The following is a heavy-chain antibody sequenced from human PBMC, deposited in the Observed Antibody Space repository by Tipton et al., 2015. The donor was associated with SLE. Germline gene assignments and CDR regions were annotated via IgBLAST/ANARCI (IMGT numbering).Heavy chain of an antibody. D-gene: IGHD6-13*01. V-gene: IGHV3-9*01. CDR3: AKETLDSTSWSVYYYYGMDV. Sequence: SLRLSCAASGFTFDDFAIHWVRQAPGKGLEWVSSISWDSRSKDYADSVKGRFTISRDNAKNSLFLQMNSLRAEDTAVYYCAKETLDSTSWSVYYYYGMDVWGQGTTVTVSS. J-gene: IGHJ6*02. CDR2: ISWDSRSK. CDR1: GFTFDDFA.